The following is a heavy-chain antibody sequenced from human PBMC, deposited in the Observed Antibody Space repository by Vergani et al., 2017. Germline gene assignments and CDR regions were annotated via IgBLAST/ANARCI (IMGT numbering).Heavy chain of an antibody. Sequence: QVQLVESGGGVVQPGRSLRLSCAASGFTFSSYAMHWVRQAPGKGLEWVAVISYDGSNKYYADSVKGRFTISRHNSKNTLYLQMNSLRAEDTAVYYCARDRVDIVATTTYYYYYYGMDVWGHGTTVTVSS. CDR1: GFTFSSYA. J-gene: IGHJ6*02. D-gene: IGHD5-12*01. V-gene: IGHV3-30*14. CDR3: ARDRVDIVATTTYYYYYYGMDV. CDR2: ISYDGSNK.